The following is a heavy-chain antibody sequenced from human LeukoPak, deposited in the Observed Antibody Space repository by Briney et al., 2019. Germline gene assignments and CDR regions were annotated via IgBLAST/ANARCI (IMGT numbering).Heavy chain of an antibody. Sequence: SETLSLTCTASGGSISSYNRSWVRQPPGKGLEWIASIYTSGGTNYNPSLKSRVTISVDTSKNQFSLKLSSVTAADTAVYYCARGGRYYYDSTDFDYWGQGTLVTVSS. D-gene: IGHD3-22*01. CDR3: ARGGRYYYDSTDFDY. J-gene: IGHJ4*02. V-gene: IGHV4-4*09. CDR1: GGSISSYN. CDR2: IYTSGGT.